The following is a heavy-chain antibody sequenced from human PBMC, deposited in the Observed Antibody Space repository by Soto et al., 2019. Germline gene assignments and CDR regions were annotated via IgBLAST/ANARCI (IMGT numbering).Heavy chain of an antibody. J-gene: IGHJ4*02. Sequence: SEILSLTCTVSGGSISSHYWSWIRQPPGRGLEWIGYIYYSGSTNYNPSLKSRVTISVDTSKSQFSLKLNSVPAADTAVYYCARVKYILNVPESLDSWGQGTLVTVSS. V-gene: IGHV4-59*11. D-gene: IGHD6-6*01. CDR1: GGSISSHY. CDR3: ARVKYILNVPESLDS. CDR2: IYYSGST.